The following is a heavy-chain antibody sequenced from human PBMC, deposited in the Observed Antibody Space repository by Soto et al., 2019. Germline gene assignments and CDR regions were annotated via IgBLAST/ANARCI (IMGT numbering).Heavy chain of an antibody. CDR1: GGSISSSSYY. J-gene: IGHJ4*02. D-gene: IGHD6-19*01. V-gene: IGHV4-39*01. CDR3: ARHSVKAGLNY. Sequence: SETLSLTCTVSGGSISSSSYYWGWIRQPPGKGLEWIGSIYYSGSTYYNPSLKSRVTISVDTSKNQFSLKLSSVTAADTAVYYCARHSVKAGLNYWGQGTLVTVPQ. CDR2: IYYSGST.